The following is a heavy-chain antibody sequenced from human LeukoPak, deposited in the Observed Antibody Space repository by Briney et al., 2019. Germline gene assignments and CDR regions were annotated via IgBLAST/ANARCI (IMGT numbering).Heavy chain of an antibody. Sequence: SQTLSLTCAISGDSVSSNSVTWNWIRQSPSRGLEWLGRTYYRSTWYNDYAVSVRGRITVNPDTSKNQFSLHLNSVTPEDTAVYYCARRLTQYDCFDPWGEGILGTASS. D-gene: IGHD2-2*01. CDR3: ARRLTQYDCFDP. V-gene: IGHV6-1*01. CDR1: GDSVSSNSVT. CDR2: TYYRSTWYN. J-gene: IGHJ5*02.